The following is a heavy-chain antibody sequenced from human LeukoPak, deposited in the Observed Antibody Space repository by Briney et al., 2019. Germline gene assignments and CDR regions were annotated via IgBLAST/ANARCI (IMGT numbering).Heavy chain of an antibody. V-gene: IGHV3-33*01. D-gene: IGHD3-9*01. CDR1: GFTFSDYT. Sequence: GGSLRLSCAASGFTFSDYTMHWVRQAPGKGLEWVAVIWYDGSTRYYADSVKGRFTISRDNSKNTLYVEVKSLRAEDTAVYYCAREMPDTISSGREDYWGQGTLVTVSS. CDR2: IWYDGSTR. J-gene: IGHJ4*02. CDR3: AREMPDTISSGREDY.